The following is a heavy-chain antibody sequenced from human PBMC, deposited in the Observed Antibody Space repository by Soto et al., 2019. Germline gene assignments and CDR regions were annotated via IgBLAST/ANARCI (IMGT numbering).Heavy chain of an antibody. V-gene: IGHV1-24*01. CDR3: ATSKAEPAAIFYYYYYYMDV. D-gene: IGHD2-2*01. Sequence: ASVKVSCKVSGYTLAELSMHWVRQAPGKGLEWMGGFDPEDGETIYAQKFQGRVTMTEDTSTDTAYMELSSLRSEDTAVYYCATSKAEPAAIFYYYYYYMDVWGKGTTVTVSS. J-gene: IGHJ6*03. CDR2: FDPEDGET. CDR1: GYTLAELS.